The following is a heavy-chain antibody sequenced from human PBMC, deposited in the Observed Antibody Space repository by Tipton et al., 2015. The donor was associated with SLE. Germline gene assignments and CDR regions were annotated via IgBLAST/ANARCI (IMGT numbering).Heavy chain of an antibody. CDR1: GYSFIRYG. J-gene: IGHJ4*02. Sequence: QVQLVQSGAEVKKPGAAVRVSCKASGYSFIRYGISWMRQAPGQGLEWMGWISPHNGYTNYAPTFQGRVTMTTDTLSSTVYMELRSLRSDDTAVYYCARDRDSGGWYVEDVDYWGQGSLVTVSS. V-gene: IGHV1-18*01. CDR3: ARDRDSGGWYVEDVDY. D-gene: IGHD6-19*01. CDR2: ISPHNGYT.